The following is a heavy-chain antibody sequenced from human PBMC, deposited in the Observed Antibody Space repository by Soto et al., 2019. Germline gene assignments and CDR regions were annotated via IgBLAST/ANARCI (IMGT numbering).Heavy chain of an antibody. V-gene: IGHV1-8*01. CDR1: GYTFTSHD. J-gene: IGHJ4*02. D-gene: IGHD4-17*01. CDR2: MNPNSGNT. Sequence: QVQLVQSGAEVKKSGASVKVSCKASGYTFTSHDINWVRQATGQGLEWMGWMNPNSGNTGYAQKFKGRVTMTRNTSISTAYRELSSLRSEDTAVYYCARWDYGDYARFDYWGQGTLVTVSS. CDR3: ARWDYGDYARFDY.